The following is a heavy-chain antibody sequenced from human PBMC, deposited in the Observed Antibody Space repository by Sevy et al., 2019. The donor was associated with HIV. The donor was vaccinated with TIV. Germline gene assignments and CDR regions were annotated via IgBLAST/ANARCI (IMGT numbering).Heavy chain of an antibody. V-gene: IGHV3-15*01. CDR2: IKSEFDGGVI. J-gene: IGHJ6*02. CDR3: ITDPAYRGYDEEVINYYFYGMDV. D-gene: IGHD3-22*01. CDR1: GFTFSSAW. Sequence: GGSLRLSCTASGFTFSSAWMSWVRQAPGKGLEWVGRIKSEFDGGVIDYAAPVKGRFSISREDSKTTVNLQMNSLKTDDTAVYYCITDPAYRGYDEEVINYYFYGMDVWGQGTTVTVSS.